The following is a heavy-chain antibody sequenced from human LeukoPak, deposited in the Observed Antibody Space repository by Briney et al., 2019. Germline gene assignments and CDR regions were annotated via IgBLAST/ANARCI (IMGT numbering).Heavy chain of an antibody. V-gene: IGHV3-7*01. Sequence: GGSLRLSCAASEFTFSSYWMSWVRQAPGKGLEWVANIKQDGSEKYYVDSVKGRFTISRDNAKNSLYLQMNSPRAEDTAVYYCARDRSLDYWGQGTLVTVSS. CDR1: EFTFSSYW. D-gene: IGHD6-13*01. CDR2: IKQDGSEK. J-gene: IGHJ4*02. CDR3: ARDRSLDY.